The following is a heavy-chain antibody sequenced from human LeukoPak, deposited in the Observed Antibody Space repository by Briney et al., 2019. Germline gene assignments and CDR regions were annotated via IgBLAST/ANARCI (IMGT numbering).Heavy chain of an antibody. CDR1: GFTFSSYP. J-gene: IGHJ4*02. V-gene: IGHV3-23*01. CDR3: TKALKD. Sequence: GGSLRLSCLASGFTFSSYPMSWVRQAPGKGLEWVSRMSASGGSTNYADSVKGRFTISRDNSKNKVYLQLNSLRVEDTAIYYCTKALKDWGQGTLVTVSS. CDR2: MSASGGST.